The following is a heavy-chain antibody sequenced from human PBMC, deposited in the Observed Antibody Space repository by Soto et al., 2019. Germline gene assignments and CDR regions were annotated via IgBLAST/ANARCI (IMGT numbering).Heavy chain of an antibody. J-gene: IGHJ5*02. CDR3: ARKDKSGYFNWFDP. V-gene: IGHV5-51*01. Sequence: GQSLKLSCITCGYRLTSYWIACVRQMPGKGLEWMGIIFPSDSDTRYSPSFQGQVTISADRSTSTVFLQWASLKASDTAVYFCARKDKSGYFNWFDPWGQGTLVTVS. D-gene: IGHD3-22*01. CDR1: GYRLTSYW. CDR2: IFPSDSDT.